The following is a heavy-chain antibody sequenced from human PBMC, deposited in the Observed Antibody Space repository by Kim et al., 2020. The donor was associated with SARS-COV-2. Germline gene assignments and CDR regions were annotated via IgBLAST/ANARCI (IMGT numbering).Heavy chain of an antibody. CDR1: GFTFSSYD. CDR3: ARAQGYYYDSSGYYSFNYYYGMDV. Sequence: GGSLRLSCAASGFTFSSYDMHWVRQATGKGLEWVSAIGTAGDTYYPGSVKGRFTISRENAKNSLYLQMNSLRAGDTAVYYCARAQGYYYDSSGYYSFNYYYGMDVWGQGTTVTVSS. V-gene: IGHV3-13*04. D-gene: IGHD3-22*01. CDR2: IGTAGDT. J-gene: IGHJ6*02.